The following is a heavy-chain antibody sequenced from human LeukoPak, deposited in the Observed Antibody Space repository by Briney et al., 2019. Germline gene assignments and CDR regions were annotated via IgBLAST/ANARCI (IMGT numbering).Heavy chain of an antibody. Sequence: SETLSLTCTVSGGSISSYYWSWIRQPPGKGLEWIGYIYYSGSTNYNPSLKSRVTISVDTSKNQFSLKLSSVTAADTTVYYCARVDPDSSSTLEVFDYWGQGTLVTVSS. CDR1: GGSISSYY. D-gene: IGHD6-6*01. J-gene: IGHJ4*02. CDR2: IYYSGST. CDR3: ARVDPDSSSTLEVFDY. V-gene: IGHV4-59*01.